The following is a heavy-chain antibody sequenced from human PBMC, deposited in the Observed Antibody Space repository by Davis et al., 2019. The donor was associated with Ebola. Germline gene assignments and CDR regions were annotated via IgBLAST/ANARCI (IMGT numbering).Heavy chain of an antibody. D-gene: IGHD6-6*01. CDR3: ARGVKGSSSSWYYYYGMDV. CDR1: GFSFSNSW. V-gene: IGHV3-7*03. CDR2: LKTDGSED. Sequence: PGGSLRLSCAASGFSFSNSWMCWVRQAPGRGLEWVANLKTDGSEDYYVDSVKGRFTVSRDNTKNSLYLQMNRLRAEDTAVYYCARGVKGSSSSWYYYYGMDVWGQGTTVTVSS. J-gene: IGHJ6*02.